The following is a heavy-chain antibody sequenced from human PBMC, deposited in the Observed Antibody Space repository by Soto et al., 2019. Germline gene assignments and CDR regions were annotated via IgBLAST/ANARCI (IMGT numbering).Heavy chain of an antibody. CDR1: GFTFSSYA. CDR2: ISGSGGST. Sequence: GGSLRLSCAASGFTFSSYAMSWVRQAPGKGLEWVSAISGSGGSTYYADSVKGRFTISRDNSKNTLYLQMNSLRAEDTAVYYCAKVYYDFWSGPHAFDIWGQGTMVTVSS. D-gene: IGHD3-3*01. V-gene: IGHV3-23*01. CDR3: AKVYYDFWSGPHAFDI. J-gene: IGHJ3*02.